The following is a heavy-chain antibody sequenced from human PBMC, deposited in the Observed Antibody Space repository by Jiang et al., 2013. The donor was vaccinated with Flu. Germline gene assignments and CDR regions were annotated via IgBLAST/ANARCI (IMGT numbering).Heavy chain of an antibody. Sequence: GSGLVKPSETLSLTCTVSAGSISSGSYFWGWIRQPPGKGLEWIGTIYYSGNTYYNPSLKGRVTISVDTSKNQFSLKLSSATPADTAMYYCARRGAIAAPGIPQYFFDYWGQGNPGHRLL. CDR2: IYYSGNT. CDR3: ARRGAIAAPGIPQYFFDY. CDR1: AGSISSGSYF. D-gene: IGHD6-13*01. V-gene: IGHV4-39*01. J-gene: IGHJ4*02.